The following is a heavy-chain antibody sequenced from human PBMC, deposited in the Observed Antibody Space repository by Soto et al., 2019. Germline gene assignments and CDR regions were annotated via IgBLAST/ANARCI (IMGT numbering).Heavy chain of an antibody. Sequence: EVQLWESAGGLVQPGGSLRLSCAASGFTFSSYAMSWVRQAPGKGLEWVSAIGGSGGSTYYADTVKGRLTISRDNSKNMLYLQMNSLRAEDTAVYYCAKALMVYATLYCFDYWGQGTLVTVSS. CDR3: AKALMVYATLYCFDY. V-gene: IGHV3-23*01. D-gene: IGHD2-8*01. J-gene: IGHJ4*02. CDR2: IGGSGGST. CDR1: GFTFSSYA.